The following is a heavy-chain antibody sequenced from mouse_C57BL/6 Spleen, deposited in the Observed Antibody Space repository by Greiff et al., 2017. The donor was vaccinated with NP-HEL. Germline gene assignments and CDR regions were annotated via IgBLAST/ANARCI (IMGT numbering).Heavy chain of an antibody. CDR3: GRGGVYYGYDAGFAY. V-gene: IGHV1-53*01. J-gene: IGHJ3*01. Sequence: QVQLQQPGTELVKPGASVKLSCRASGYTFTSYWMHWVKQRPGQGLEWIGNINPSNGGTNYNEKFKSKATLTVDKSSSTSYMQLSSLTSEDSAVYECGRGGVYYGYDAGFAYWGQGTLVTVSA. CDR2: INPSNGGT. D-gene: IGHD2-2*01. CDR1: GYTFTSYW.